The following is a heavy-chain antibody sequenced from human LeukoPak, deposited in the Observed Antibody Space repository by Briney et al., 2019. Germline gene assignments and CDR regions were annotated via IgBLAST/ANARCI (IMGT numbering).Heavy chain of an antibody. CDR1: GYTFTSYG. V-gene: IGHV1-18*01. CDR3: ARVPYGDYYCYYYYMDV. J-gene: IGHJ6*03. CDR2: ISAYNGNT. D-gene: IGHD4-17*01. Sequence: GASVKVSCKASGYTFTSYGISWVRQAPGQGLEWMGWISAYNGNTNYAQKLQGRVTMTTDTSTSTAYMELRSLRSDDTAVYYCARVPYGDYYCYYYYMDVWGKGTTVTVSS.